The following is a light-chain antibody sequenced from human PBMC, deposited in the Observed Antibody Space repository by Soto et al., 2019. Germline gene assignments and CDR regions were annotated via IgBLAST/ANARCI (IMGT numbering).Light chain of an antibody. CDR2: DVN. CDR3: CSYAGSYPVV. V-gene: IGLV2-11*01. CDR1: SSDVGGYNY. J-gene: IGLJ2*01. Sequence: QSALTQPRSVSGSPGQSVTISCTGTSSDVGGYNYVSWYQQHPGKAPKLMIYDVNKRPSGVPDRFSGSKSGSTASLTISGLQAEDEADYYCCSYAGSYPVVFGGGTKVTVL.